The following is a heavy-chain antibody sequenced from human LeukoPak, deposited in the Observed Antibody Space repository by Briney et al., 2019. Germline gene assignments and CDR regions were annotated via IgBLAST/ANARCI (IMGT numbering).Heavy chain of an antibody. Sequence: PSQTLSLTCTVSGGXISSDEYYWSWIRQHPGKGLEWIGYIHYSGSTYYNPSLKSRVTLSLDTSKNQFSLNLSSVTAADTAVYYCARGAFWSGHRLDAFHVWGRGTMVTVSS. CDR2: IHYSGST. D-gene: IGHD3-3*01. CDR1: GGXISSDEYY. CDR3: ARGAFWSGHRLDAFHV. J-gene: IGHJ3*01. V-gene: IGHV4-31*03.